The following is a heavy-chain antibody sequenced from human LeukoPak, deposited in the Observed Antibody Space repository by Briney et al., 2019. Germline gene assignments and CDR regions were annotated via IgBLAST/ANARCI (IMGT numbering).Heavy chain of an antibody. CDR2: LYDTGST. D-gene: IGHD1-26*01. V-gene: IGHV4-61*01. J-gene: IGHJ3*02. CDR1: GDSVSSGHYY. CDR3: ARDRRRELLHAFDI. Sequence: PSETLSLTCNVSGDSVSSGHYYWNWIRQAPGKGLEWIGYLYDTGSTNYNPSLKSRVTISVDTSKNQFSLKLSSVTAADTAVYYCARDRRRELLHAFDIWGQGTMVTVSS.